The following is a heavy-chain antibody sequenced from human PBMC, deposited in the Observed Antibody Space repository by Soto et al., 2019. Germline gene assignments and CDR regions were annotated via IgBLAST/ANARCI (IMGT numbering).Heavy chain of an antibody. CDR1: GFTFSSYA. V-gene: IGHV3-30-3*01. Sequence: QPGGFLGLSCAASGFTFSSYAMHWVRQAPGKGLEWVAVISYDGSNKYYADSVKGRFTISRDNSKNTLYLQMNSLRAEDTAVYYCARDGEIVVVPAARSYYRMAVWAQGTTVPVSS. CDR2: ISYDGSNK. J-gene: IGHJ6*02. D-gene: IGHD2-2*01. CDR3: ARDGEIVVVPAARSYYRMAV.